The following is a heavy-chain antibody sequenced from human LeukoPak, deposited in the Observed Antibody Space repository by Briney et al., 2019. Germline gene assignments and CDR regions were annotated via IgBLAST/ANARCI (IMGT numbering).Heavy chain of an antibody. Sequence: GGSLRLSCAASGFTFSSYSMNWVRQAPGKGLEWVSSISSSSSYIYYADSVKGRFTISRDNAKNSLYLQMNSPRAEDTAVYYCARDMVSISQTYYFDYWGQGTLVTVSS. CDR2: ISSSSSYI. J-gene: IGHJ4*02. CDR3: ARDMVSISQTYYFDY. CDR1: GFTFSSYS. D-gene: IGHD3-10*01. V-gene: IGHV3-21*01.